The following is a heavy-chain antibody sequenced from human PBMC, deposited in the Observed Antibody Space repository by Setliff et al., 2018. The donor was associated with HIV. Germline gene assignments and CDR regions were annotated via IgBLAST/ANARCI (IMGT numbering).Heavy chain of an antibody. Sequence: SETLSLTCTVSGGSISSSSYYWGWIRQPPGKGLEWIGSIYYSGSTYSNPSLKSRVTISVDTSNNQISLKLTSVTAADTAVYYCTIPASSLAPNWGQGTQVTVSS. CDR3: TIPASSLAPN. CDR2: IYYSGST. CDR1: GGSISSSSYY. V-gene: IGHV4-39*01. J-gene: IGHJ4*02.